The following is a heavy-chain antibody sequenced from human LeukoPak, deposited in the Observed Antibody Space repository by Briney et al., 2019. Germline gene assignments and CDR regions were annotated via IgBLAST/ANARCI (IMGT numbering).Heavy chain of an antibody. D-gene: IGHD3-10*01. J-gene: IGHJ4*02. Sequence: SETLSLTCTVSGGSISSSSYFWARIRQSPGKGLEWIGSVFYTGSTYYSPSFKSRVTISVDTSKNQFSLKLSSVTAADTSVYYCARPYGDFWGRGTLVIVSS. CDR2: VFYTGST. V-gene: IGHV4-39*01. CDR1: GGSISSSSYF. CDR3: ARPYGDF.